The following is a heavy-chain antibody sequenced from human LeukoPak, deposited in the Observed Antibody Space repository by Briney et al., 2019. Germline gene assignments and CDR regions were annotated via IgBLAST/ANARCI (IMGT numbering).Heavy chain of an antibody. Sequence: SLRLSCAASGFTFSSYAMHWVRQAPGKGLEVVAVISYDGSNKYYADSVKGRFTISRDNSKNTLYLQMNSLRAEDTAVYYCAREGGGYWFDPWGQGTLVTVSS. CDR1: GFTFSSYA. D-gene: IGHD2-15*01. CDR2: ISYDGSNK. J-gene: IGHJ5*02. V-gene: IGHV3-30*01. CDR3: AREGGGYWFDP.